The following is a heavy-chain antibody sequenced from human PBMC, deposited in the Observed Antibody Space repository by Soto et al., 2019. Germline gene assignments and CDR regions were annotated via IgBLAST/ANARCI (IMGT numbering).Heavy chain of an antibody. CDR2: IIPIFGTA. J-gene: IGHJ6*02. CDR3: ATHLGELYLDV. V-gene: IGHV1-69*13. CDR1: GGTFSSYA. D-gene: IGHD3-16*01. Sequence: ASVKVSCKASGGTFSSYAISWVRQAPGQGLEWMGGIIPIFGTANYAQRFQGRVTITADESTSTAYMELSSLRAEDTAVYYCATHLGELYLDVWGQGTTVTVSS.